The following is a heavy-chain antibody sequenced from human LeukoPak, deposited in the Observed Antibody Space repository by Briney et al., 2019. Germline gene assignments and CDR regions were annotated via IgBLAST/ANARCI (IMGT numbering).Heavy chain of an antibody. V-gene: IGHV4-4*07. CDR2: IYASGST. D-gene: IGHD2-2*03. J-gene: IGHJ2*01. Sequence: SETLSLTCTVSGGSLSNYYWSWIRQPAGKGLEWIGRIYASGSTNYNPSLKSRVTMSVDTSNNQFSLKLTSVTAADTAVYYCARIFGYAKWYFNLWGRGTLVTVSS. CDR1: GGSLSNYY. CDR3: ARIFGYAKWYFNL.